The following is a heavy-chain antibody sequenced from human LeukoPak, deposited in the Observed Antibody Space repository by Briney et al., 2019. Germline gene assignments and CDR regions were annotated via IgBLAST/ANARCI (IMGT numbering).Heavy chain of an antibody. D-gene: IGHD2-2*01. V-gene: IGHV4-34*01. J-gene: IGHJ6*03. Sequence: SETLSLTCAVYGGSFSGYYWSWIRQPPGKGLEWIGEINHSGSTNYNPSLKSRVTISVDTSKNQFSLKLSSVTAADTAVYYCARPFSEYCSSTSCYYMDVWGKGTTVRVSS. CDR2: INHSGST. CDR3: ARPFSEYCSSTSCYYMDV. CDR1: GGSFSGYY.